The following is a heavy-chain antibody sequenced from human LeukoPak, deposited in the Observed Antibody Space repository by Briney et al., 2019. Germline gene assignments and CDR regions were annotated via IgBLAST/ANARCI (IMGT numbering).Heavy chain of an antibody. Sequence: TSETLSLTCTVSGGSIGSSSYYWDWIRQPPRKGLEWIGSIYYSGSTYYSPSLKSRVTISVDTSKNQHSLKLSSVTAADTSVYYCARRTAAGGYFDSWGQGTLVTVSS. D-gene: IGHD6-25*01. CDR2: IYYSGST. V-gene: IGHV4-39*01. J-gene: IGHJ4*02. CDR1: GGSIGSSSYY. CDR3: ARRTAAGGYFDS.